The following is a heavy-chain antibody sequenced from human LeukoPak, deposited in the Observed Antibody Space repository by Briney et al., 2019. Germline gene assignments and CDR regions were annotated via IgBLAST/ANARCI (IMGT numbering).Heavy chain of an antibody. J-gene: IGHJ5*02. D-gene: IGHD2-21*01. Sequence: GGSLRLFCAASGFTFSDYYMSWFRQAPGKGLEWVSYISSSSSYKNYADSLMGRFTITRDNAKNALDLQIRSLRAKDTAVYYCASSIQVNWFDPWGQGTLVTVSS. CDR2: ISSSSSYK. V-gene: IGHV3-11*03. CDR1: GFTFSDYY. CDR3: ASSIQVNWFDP.